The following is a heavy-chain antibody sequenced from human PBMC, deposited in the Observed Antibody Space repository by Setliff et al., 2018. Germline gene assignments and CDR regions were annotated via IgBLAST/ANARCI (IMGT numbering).Heavy chain of an antibody. CDR1: GYTFTSYA. CDR2: INAGNGNT. D-gene: IGHD3-22*01. CDR3: AREYYYDSSGYSYYFDC. J-gene: IGHJ4*02. V-gene: IGHV1-3*01. Sequence: ASVKVSCKASGYTFTSYAMHWVRQAPGQRLEWMGWINAGNGNTKYSQKFQGRVTITRDTSASTAYMELSSLRSEDTAVYYCAREYYYDSSGYSYYFDCWGQGTRVTVSS.